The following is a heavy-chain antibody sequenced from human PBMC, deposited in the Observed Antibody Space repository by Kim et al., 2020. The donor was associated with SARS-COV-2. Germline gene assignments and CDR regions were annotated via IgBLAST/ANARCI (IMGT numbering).Heavy chain of an antibody. Sequence: VKGRFTTSRDNSKNTLYVQMNSLGAEDTAVYYCAKGGGGYQLLSAYYFDYWGQGTLVTVSS. CDR3: AKGGGGYQLLSAYYFDY. J-gene: IGHJ4*02. D-gene: IGHD1-26*01. V-gene: IGHV3-23*01.